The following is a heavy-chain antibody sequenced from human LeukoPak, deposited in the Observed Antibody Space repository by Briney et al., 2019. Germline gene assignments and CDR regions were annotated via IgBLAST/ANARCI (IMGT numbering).Heavy chain of an antibody. J-gene: IGHJ6*02. CDR1: GFTFSSYE. CDR2: ISSSGSTI. D-gene: IGHD3-22*01. CDR3: ARGYGYYDSSGYYAIDYYYYYGMDV. V-gene: IGHV3-48*03. Sequence: GGSLRLSCAASGFTFSSYEMNWVRQAPGKGLEWVSYISSSGSTIYYADSVKGQFTISRDNAKNSLYLQMSSLRAEDTAVYYCARGYGYYDSSGYYAIDYYYYYGMDVWGQGTTVTVSS.